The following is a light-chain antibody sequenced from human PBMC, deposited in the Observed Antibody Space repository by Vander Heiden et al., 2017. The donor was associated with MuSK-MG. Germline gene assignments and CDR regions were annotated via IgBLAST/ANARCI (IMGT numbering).Light chain of an antibody. Sequence: EIVLTQSPGTLSLSPGERATLSCRASQSISSYLAWYQQKPGQAPRLLIYGASNRATGIPARFSGSGYGTDFTLTISSREPEDFAFYYCQQPCNWPLITFGQGTRLXIK. CDR1: QSISSY. CDR3: QQPCNWPLIT. V-gene: IGKV3-11*01. CDR2: GAS. J-gene: IGKJ5*01.